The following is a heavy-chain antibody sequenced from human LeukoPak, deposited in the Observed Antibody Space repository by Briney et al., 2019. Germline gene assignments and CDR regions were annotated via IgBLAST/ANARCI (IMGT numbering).Heavy chain of an antibody. CDR3: AKGGSSWHVDCFDY. CDR1: GFTFNNYA. V-gene: IGHV3-23*01. D-gene: IGHD6-13*01. CDR2: ISGSGGST. Sequence: GGSLRLSCAASGFTFNNYAMSWVRQAPGKGLEWVSAISGSGGSTYYADSVKGRFTISRDNSKNTLFLQMNSLRAEDTAVYYCAKGGSSWHVDCFDYWGQGTLVTVSS. J-gene: IGHJ4*02.